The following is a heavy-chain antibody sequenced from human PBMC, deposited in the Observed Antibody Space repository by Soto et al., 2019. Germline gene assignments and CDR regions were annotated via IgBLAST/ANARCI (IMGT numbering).Heavy chain of an antibody. V-gene: IGHV1-3*01. CDR1: GYTMTSYA. CDR3: AREALWFGRNYYYYGMDV. Sequence: AVSVXLSCKGSGYTMTSYARHWVRQTPRQRLESMGWINAGNGNTKYSQKFQGRVTITRDTSASTAYMELSSLRSEDTAVYYCAREALWFGRNYYYYGMDVWGQGTTVTVSS. D-gene: IGHD3-10*01. CDR2: INAGNGNT. J-gene: IGHJ6*01.